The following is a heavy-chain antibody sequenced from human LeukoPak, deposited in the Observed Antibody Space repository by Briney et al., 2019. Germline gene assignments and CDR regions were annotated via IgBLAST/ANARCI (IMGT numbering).Heavy chain of an antibody. V-gene: IGHV4-4*07. CDR3: AREKVGYYYYMDV. CDR2: IHSSGST. Sequence: SETLSLTCTVSGGSISSYYWSWIRQPAGKGLEWIGRIHSSGSTNYNPSLKSRVTMSVDTSKNQFSLKVTSMTAADTAVYYCAREKVGYYYYMDVWGKGTTVTISS. J-gene: IGHJ6*03. CDR1: GGSISSYY. D-gene: IGHD2-2*01.